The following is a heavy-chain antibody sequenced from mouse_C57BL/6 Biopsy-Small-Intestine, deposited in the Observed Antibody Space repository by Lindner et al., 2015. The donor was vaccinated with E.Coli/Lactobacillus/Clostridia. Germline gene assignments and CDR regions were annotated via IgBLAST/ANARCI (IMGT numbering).Heavy chain of an antibody. CDR3: ARREDYYGFAY. D-gene: IGHD1-1*01. V-gene: IGHV1-22*01. CDR2: INPNNGGT. CDR1: GYTFTDYN. J-gene: IGHJ3*01. Sequence: EVQLQESGPELVKPGASVKTSCKASGYTFTDYNMHWVKQSHGKSLEWIGYINPNNGGTGYNQKFKGKATLTVNKSSSTAYMELRSLTSEDSAVYYCARREDYYGFAYWGQGTLVTVSA.